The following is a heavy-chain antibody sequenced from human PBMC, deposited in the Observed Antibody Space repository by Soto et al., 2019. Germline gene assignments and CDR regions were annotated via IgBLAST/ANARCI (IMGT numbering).Heavy chain of an antibody. J-gene: IGHJ6*03. Sequence: PSETLSLTCAVYGGSFSGYYWSWIRQPPGKGLEWIGEINHSGSTNYNPSLKSRVTISVDTSKNQFSLKLSSVTAADTAVYYCARGPDYSNYSPYYYYMDVWGKGTTVTAP. D-gene: IGHD4-4*01. V-gene: IGHV4-34*01. CDR2: INHSGST. CDR3: ARGPDYSNYSPYYYYMDV. CDR1: GGSFSGYY.